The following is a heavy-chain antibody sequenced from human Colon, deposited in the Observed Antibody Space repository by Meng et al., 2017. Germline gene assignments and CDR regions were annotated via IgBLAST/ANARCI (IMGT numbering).Heavy chain of an antibody. CDR1: GFTFSNYW. D-gene: IGHD3-22*01. V-gene: IGHV3-7*01. J-gene: IGHJ5*01. CDR2: IKEEGSAD. Sequence: GESLKISCAASGFTFSNYWMSWVRQAPGKGLEWVAIIKEEGSADYYVDSVRGRFTISRDNAKNSLFLQMNSLRVEDTAVYYCVRDFDKYDRCGYTDWFDSWGPGTLVTVSS. CDR3: VRDFDKYDRCGYTDWFDS.